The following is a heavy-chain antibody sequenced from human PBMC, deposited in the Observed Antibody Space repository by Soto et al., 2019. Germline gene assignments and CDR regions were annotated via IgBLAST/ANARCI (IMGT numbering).Heavy chain of an antibody. J-gene: IGHJ3*02. CDR1: GYTFTSYA. V-gene: IGHV1-3*01. D-gene: IGHD3-9*01. CDR2: INAGNGNT. Sequence: ASVKVSCKASGYTFTSYAMHWVRQAPGQRLEWMGWINAGNGNTKYSQKFQGRVTITRDTSASTAYMELSSLRSEDTAVYYCARDWVLNYDILPGSDAFDIWGPGQMVTVSS. CDR3: ARDWVLNYDILPGSDAFDI.